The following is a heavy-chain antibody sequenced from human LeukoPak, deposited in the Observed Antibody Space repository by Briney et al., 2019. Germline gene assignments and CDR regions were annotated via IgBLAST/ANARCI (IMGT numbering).Heavy chain of an antibody. V-gene: IGHV4-59*08. Sequence: SETLSLTCTVSGGAISTYYWTWIRQPPGKELEWIGYVYYSGSTNSNPSLNTRVTMSVDMSKNHFSLNLNSVTAADTAVYYCARAGGYNTNALHSWGPGTLVTVSS. CDR2: VYYSGST. J-gene: IGHJ4*02. D-gene: IGHD2-8*01. CDR3: ARAGGYNTNALHS. CDR1: GGAISTYY.